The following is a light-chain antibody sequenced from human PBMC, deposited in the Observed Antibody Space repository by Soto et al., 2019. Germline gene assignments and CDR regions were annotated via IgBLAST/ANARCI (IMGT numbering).Light chain of an antibody. CDR3: GSWDSSLSAYV. CDR1: GSNIGGNS. V-gene: IGLV1-51*01. CDR2: DDN. J-gene: IGLJ1*01. Sequence: QSVLTQPRSVSGSPGQKVTISCSGSGSNIGGNSVSLYQQLPGTAPKLLIYDDNKRPSGIPDRFSGSKSGTSATLGITGFQTGDEADYYCGSWDSSLSAYVFGTGTKVTVL.